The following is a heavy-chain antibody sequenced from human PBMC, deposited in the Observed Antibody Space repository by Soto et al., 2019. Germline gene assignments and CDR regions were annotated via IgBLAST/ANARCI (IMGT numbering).Heavy chain of an antibody. J-gene: IGHJ4*02. D-gene: IGHD3-22*01. CDR1: GGSISSSSYH. V-gene: IGHV4-39*01. CDR3: ASFLYTLYDSSGYYYFDY. CDR2: IYYSGST. Sequence: SETLFPTCTVSGGSISSSSYHWGGIRQPPGEGLEWIGSIYYSGSTYYTPSLKSRVTISVDTSKNQFSLKLSSVTAADTAVYYCASFLYTLYDSSGYYYFDYWGQGTLVTVSS.